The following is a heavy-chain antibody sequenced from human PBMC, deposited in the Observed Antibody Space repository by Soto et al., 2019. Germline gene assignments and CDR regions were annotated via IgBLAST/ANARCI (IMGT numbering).Heavy chain of an antibody. J-gene: IGHJ4*02. Sequence: PSETLSLTCTVSGGSISSGDYYWSWIRQPPGKGLEWIGYIYYSGSTYYNPSLESRVTISVDTSKNQFSLKLSSVTAADTAVYYCARGHDSSARWDYFDYWGQGTLVTVSS. V-gene: IGHV4-30-4*01. CDR2: IYYSGST. CDR1: GGSISSGDYY. D-gene: IGHD3-22*01. CDR3: ARGHDSSARWDYFDY.